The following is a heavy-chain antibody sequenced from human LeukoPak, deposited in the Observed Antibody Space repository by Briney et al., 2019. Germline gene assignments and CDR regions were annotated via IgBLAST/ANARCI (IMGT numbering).Heavy chain of an antibody. Sequence: GGSLRLSCAASGFTFSNYMMHWVRQAPGKGLVWVSRIKSDGITITHADSVKGRFTISRDNAKNTLYLQMNSLGAEDTAVYYCAREMATIGYYYYGLDVWGQGTTVTVSS. CDR1: GFTFSNYM. CDR2: IKSDGITI. CDR3: AREMATIGYYYYGLDV. V-gene: IGHV3-74*01. J-gene: IGHJ6*02. D-gene: IGHD5-24*01.